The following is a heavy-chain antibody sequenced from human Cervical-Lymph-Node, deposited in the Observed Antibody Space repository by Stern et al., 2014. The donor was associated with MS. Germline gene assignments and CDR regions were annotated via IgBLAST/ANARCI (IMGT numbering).Heavy chain of an antibody. CDR1: GFTFSSYW. CDR2: IKEDGSET. J-gene: IGHJ5*02. Sequence: EVQLVQSGGGLVQPGGSLRLSCAASGFTFSSYWMNWVRQAPGKGLEWVANIKEDGSETYYVEYVKGRFTISTDNAQDSLYLQMNSLRAEDTAVYYCARGSDTWGQGTLVTVSS. CDR3: ARGSDT. V-gene: IGHV3-7*01. D-gene: IGHD2-15*01.